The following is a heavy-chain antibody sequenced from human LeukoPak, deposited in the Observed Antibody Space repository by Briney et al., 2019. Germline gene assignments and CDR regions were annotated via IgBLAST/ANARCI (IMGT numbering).Heavy chain of an antibody. Sequence: SQTMSLTCAVSGGSISSGAYSWNWIRQPPGKGLEWIGYISPSGSTYYNPSLKSRVTISVDRSKNQFSLKLSSVTAADTAMYYCARKDYSFEFWGQGTLVTVSS. V-gene: IGHV4-30-2*01. D-gene: IGHD4-11*01. CDR1: GGSISSGAYS. CDR2: ISPSGST. CDR3: ARKDYSFEF. J-gene: IGHJ4*02.